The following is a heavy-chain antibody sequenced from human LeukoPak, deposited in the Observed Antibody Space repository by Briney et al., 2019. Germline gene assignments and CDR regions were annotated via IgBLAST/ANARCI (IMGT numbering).Heavy chain of an antibody. J-gene: IGHJ4*02. CDR3: ARDHNYDSSGYFLYY. Sequence: PSETLSLTCAVYGGSFSGYYWNWIRQPPGKGLEGIGEINHSGNTNYNPSLKSRVTMSVDTSKNQFSLRLSSVTAADTAVYYCARDHNYDSSGYFLYYWGQGTLVTVSS. D-gene: IGHD3-22*01. CDR2: INHSGNT. CDR1: GGSFSGYY. V-gene: IGHV4-34*01.